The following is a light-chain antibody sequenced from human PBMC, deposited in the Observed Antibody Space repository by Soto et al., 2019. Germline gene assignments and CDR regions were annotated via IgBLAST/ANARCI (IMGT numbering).Light chain of an antibody. J-gene: IGKJ3*01. CDR3: QQHNNWPPTFT. CDR1: QTVNNY. V-gene: IGKV3-11*01. Sequence: ETVLTQSPATLSLSPGERATLSCRASQTVNNYLAWYQQKPGQAPRLLIYGASNRATGVPARFSASGSGTDFTLTISSLEPEDFAIYYCQQHNNWPPTFTFGPGTRVEVK. CDR2: GAS.